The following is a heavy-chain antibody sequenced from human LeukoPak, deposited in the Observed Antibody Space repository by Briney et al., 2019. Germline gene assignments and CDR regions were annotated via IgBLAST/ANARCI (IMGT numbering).Heavy chain of an antibody. J-gene: IGHJ4*02. CDR2: ISGSGGST. CDR1: GFTFSSYV. V-gene: IGHV3-23*01. CDR3: AKDNPPFDY. Sequence: GGSLRLSCAVSGFTFSSYVMTWVRQVPGKGLEWVSGISGSGGSTYYANSVKGRFTISRDNSKNTLYLQMNSLRAEDTAVYYCAKDNPPFDYWGQGTLVTVSS.